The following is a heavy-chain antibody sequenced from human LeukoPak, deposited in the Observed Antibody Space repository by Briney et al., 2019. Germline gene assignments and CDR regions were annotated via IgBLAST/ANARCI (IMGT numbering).Heavy chain of an antibody. V-gene: IGHV3-15*01. D-gene: IGHD2-2*01. J-gene: IGHJ4*02. CDR3: TTESYCSSTSCPGTFDF. Sequence: GESLRLSCAASGFTFSNVWMSWVRQAPGPGLEWVGSIKTKIDGGTTDYAAPVKGRFTISRDDSKNTLYLQINSLKTEDTAVYYCTTESYCSSTSCPGTFDFWGQGTLVTVSS. CDR1: GFTFSNVW. CDR2: IKTKIDGGTT.